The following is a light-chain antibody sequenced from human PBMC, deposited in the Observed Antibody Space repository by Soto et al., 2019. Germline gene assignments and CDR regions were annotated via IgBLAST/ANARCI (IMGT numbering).Light chain of an antibody. V-gene: IGKV1-12*01. CDR3: QQFKNYPIT. CDR1: QGISTC. CDR2: VAS. J-gene: IGKJ5*01. Sequence: DIQMTQSPSSVSASVGDRVTITCRASQGISTCLAWYQQKPGKAPKLLIYVASSLQSGVPSRFTGSGSGTVFTLTISSLHPEDIAVYYCQQFKNYPITFGQGTRLEIK.